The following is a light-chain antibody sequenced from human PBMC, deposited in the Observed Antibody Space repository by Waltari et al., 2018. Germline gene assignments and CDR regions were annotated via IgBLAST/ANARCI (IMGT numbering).Light chain of an antibody. CDR2: DET. CDR1: DIGSPT. CDR3: QVWEDSSDHPGV. V-gene: IGLV3-21*02. Sequence: YGLTQPPSVSVAPGETASISCGGNDIGSPTVHWYQQKPGQAPVLVVDDETDRPSGIPERFSGSNSGNTATLTITRVEAGDEADYYCQVWEDSSDHPGVFGVGTKLTVL. J-gene: IGLJ3*02.